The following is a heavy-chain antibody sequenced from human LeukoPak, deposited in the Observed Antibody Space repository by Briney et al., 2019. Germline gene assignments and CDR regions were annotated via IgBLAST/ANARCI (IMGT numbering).Heavy chain of an antibody. CDR1: GFTFSSYA. V-gene: IGHV3-23*01. J-gene: IGHJ4*02. CDR3: AKGTLASCTGGKCYPFDH. CDR2: VSGSGGST. Sequence: GGSLRLSCAASGFTFSSYAMNWVRQAPGKGLEWVSTVSGSGGSTYYADSVKGRFTISRDYSKNTLYLQMNSLRADDTALYYCAKGTLASCTGGKCYPFDHWGQGTLVTVSS. D-gene: IGHD2-8*02.